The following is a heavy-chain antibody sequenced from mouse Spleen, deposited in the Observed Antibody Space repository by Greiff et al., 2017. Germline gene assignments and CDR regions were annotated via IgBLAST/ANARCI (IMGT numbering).Heavy chain of an antibody. CDR1: GFTFNTYA. D-gene: IGHD1-1*01. J-gene: IGHJ1*01. V-gene: IGHV10-3*01. CDR2: IRSKSSNYAT. CDR3: VREAVVARYFDV. Sequence: EVQVVESGGGLVQPKGSLKLSCAASGFTFNTYAMHWVRQAPGKGLEWVARIRSKSSNYATYYADSVKDRFTISRDDSQSMLYLQMNNLKTEDTAMYYCVREAVVARYFDVWGAGTTVTVSS.